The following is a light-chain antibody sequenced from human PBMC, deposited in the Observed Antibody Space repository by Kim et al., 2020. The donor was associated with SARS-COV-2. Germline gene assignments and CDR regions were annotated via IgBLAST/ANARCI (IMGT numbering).Light chain of an antibody. Sequence: GDRVTITCRASQSISSWLAWYQQKPGKAPKLLIYDASSLESGVPSRFSGSGSGTEFTLTISSLQPDDFATYYCQQYNSYSITFGQGTRLEIK. CDR3: QQYNSYSIT. CDR1: QSISSW. CDR2: DAS. V-gene: IGKV1-5*01. J-gene: IGKJ5*01.